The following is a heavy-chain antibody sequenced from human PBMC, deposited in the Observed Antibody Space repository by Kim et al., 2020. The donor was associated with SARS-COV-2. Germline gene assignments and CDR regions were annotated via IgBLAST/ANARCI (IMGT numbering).Heavy chain of an antibody. J-gene: IGHJ4*02. CDR1: GFTFSSYA. CDR2: ISGSGGST. V-gene: IGHV3-23*01. CDR3: AKYDYCSGGSCNIIDY. Sequence: GGSLRLSCAASGFTFSSYAMSWVRQAPGKGLEWVSAISGSGGSTYYADSVKGRFTISRDNSKNTLYLQMNSLRAEDTAVYYCAKYDYCSGGSCNIIDYWGQGTLVTVSS. D-gene: IGHD2-15*01.